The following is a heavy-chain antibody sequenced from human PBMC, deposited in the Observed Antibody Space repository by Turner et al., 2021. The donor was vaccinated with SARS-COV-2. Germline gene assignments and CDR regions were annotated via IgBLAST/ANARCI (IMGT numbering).Heavy chain of an antibody. J-gene: IGHJ6*02. Sequence: LQLPESGQGLVNPSEPLSLTCTVSVGAISSSSYYWGWIPQPPGKGLEWIGNIYYSGSAYYNPSLKSRVTISVDPSKNQFSLKLTSVTAADTAVYYCARLMDTAMDYYGTDVWGQGTTVTVSS. CDR1: VGAISSSSYY. D-gene: IGHD5-18*01. V-gene: IGHV4-39*01. CDR3: ARLMDTAMDYYGTDV. CDR2: IYYSGSA.